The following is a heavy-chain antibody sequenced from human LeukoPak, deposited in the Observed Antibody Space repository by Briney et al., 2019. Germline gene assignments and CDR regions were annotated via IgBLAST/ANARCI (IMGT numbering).Heavy chain of an antibody. CDR3: ASYSSFP. CDR2: IYSGGSK. D-gene: IGHD6-6*01. Sequence: GGSLRLSCAASGFIVSSNYMSWVRQAPGKGPEWVSVIYSGGSKYYADSVKGRFTISRDNSKNTLYLQMNSLRAEDTAVYYCASYSSFPWGQGTLVTVSS. CDR1: GFIVSSNY. V-gene: IGHV3-53*01. J-gene: IGHJ5*02.